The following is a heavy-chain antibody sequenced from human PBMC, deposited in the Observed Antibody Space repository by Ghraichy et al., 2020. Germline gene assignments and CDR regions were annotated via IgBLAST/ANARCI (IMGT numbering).Heavy chain of an antibody. J-gene: IGHJ4*02. D-gene: IGHD2-15*01. CDR3: ARAPTVGNYFDY. CDR2: IWYDGSKK. V-gene: IGHV3-33*01. Sequence: GGSLRLSCAASGFTFSSYGMHWVRQAPGKGLEWVAVIWYDGSKKYYADSVKGRFTISRDNSKNTVHLQMNSLRAEDTAVYNCARAPTVGNYFDYWGQGTLVTVSS. CDR1: GFTFSSYG.